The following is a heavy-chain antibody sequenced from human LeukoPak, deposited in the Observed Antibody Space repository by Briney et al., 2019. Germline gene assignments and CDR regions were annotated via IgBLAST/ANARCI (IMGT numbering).Heavy chain of an antibody. CDR2: IKDDGSET. V-gene: IGHV3-7*01. Sequence: GESLRLSCAIFGFTFTNYWMAWVRQAPGKGLEWVANIKDDGSETNYLDAVKGRFTISRDNAKNSLYLQMNSLRAEDTAVYYCASSWLRFNTHDYWGQGTLVTVSS. J-gene: IGHJ4*02. D-gene: IGHD5-12*01. CDR1: GFTFTNYW. CDR3: ASSWLRFNTHDY.